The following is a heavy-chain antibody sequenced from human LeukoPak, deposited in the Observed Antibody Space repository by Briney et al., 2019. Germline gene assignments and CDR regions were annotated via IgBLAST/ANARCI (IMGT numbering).Heavy chain of an antibody. CDR2: ISGDDGST. J-gene: IGHJ4*02. CDR1: GFTFSSYA. CDR3: AKTSLLAVVRYFDY. V-gene: IGHV3-23*01. Sequence: PGGSLRLSCAASGFTFSSYAMSWVRQAPGKGLEWVSGISGDDGSTDYADSVKGRFTISRDNSKNTLHLQMSSLRAEDTAVYYCAKTSLLAVVRYFDYWGQGTLVTVSS. D-gene: IGHD6-19*01.